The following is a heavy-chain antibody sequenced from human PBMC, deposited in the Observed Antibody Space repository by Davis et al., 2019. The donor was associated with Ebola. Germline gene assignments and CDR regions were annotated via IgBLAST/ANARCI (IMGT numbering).Heavy chain of an antibody. V-gene: IGHV3-23*01. J-gene: IGHJ6*02. CDR1: GFTFSSYS. CDR2: ISGSGGST. D-gene: IGHD3-16*01. Sequence: GGSLRLSCAASGFTFSSYSMNWVRQAPGKGLEWVSAISGSGGSTYYADSVKGRFTISRDNSKNTLYLQMNSLRAEDTAVYYCAKDHYARPRYYYGMDVWGQGTTVTVSS. CDR3: AKDHYARPRYYYGMDV.